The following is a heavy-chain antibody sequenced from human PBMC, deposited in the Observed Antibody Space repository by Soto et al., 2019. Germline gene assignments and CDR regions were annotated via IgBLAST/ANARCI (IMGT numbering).Heavy chain of an antibody. D-gene: IGHD6-19*01. Sequence: SETLALTSTLSGRSFSSTIYYWGWIRQPPGKGLEWIGSIYYSGSTYYNPSLTSRVTISVDTSKNQFSLRLSSVTAADTAVYYCATNDPALAGYVDYWGQG. J-gene: IGHJ4*02. CDR2: IYYSGST. CDR3: ATNDPALAGYVDY. V-gene: IGHV4-39*01. CDR1: GRSFSSTIYY.